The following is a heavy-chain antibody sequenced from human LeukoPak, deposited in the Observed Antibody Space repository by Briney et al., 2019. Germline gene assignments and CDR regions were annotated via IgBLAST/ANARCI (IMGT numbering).Heavy chain of an antibody. J-gene: IGHJ4*02. CDR3: AREGYDSSGYSPGIFDY. CDR1: GFTFSSYA. D-gene: IGHD3-22*01. Sequence: GGSLRLSRAASGFTFSSYAMHWVRQAPGKGLEWVAVISYGGSKKYYADSVKGRFTISRDNSKNTLYLQMNSLRAEDTAVYYCAREGYDSSGYSPGIFDYWGQGTLVTVSP. V-gene: IGHV3-30-3*01. CDR2: ISYGGSKK.